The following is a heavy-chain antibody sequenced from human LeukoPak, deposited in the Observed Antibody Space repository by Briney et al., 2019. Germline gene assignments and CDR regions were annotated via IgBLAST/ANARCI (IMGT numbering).Heavy chain of an antibody. CDR3: ARRQQTGGDNGLHNWFDP. D-gene: IGHD2-21*01. CDR1: GGSISSSS. Sequence: PSETLSLTCTVSGGSISSSSWNWIRQPPGKGLEWIGYIYYSGGTKYNPSLESGVTISVDTDKSQIALNLRSVTAADTAIYYCARRQQTGGDNGLHNWFDPWGQGTLVTVSS. V-gene: IGHV4-59*08. CDR2: IYYSGGT. J-gene: IGHJ5*02.